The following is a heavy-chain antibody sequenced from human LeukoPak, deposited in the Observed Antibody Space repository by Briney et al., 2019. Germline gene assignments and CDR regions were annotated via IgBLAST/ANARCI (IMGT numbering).Heavy chain of an antibody. D-gene: IGHD3-3*01. Sequence: GGSLRLSCAASGFTFDDYGMSWVRQAPGKGLEWVSGINWNGGSTGYADSVKGRFTISRDNAKNSLYLQMNSLRAEDTALYYCARELKADFWSGFSPYYYYYMDVWGKGTTVTVSS. CDR2: INWNGGST. J-gene: IGHJ6*03. CDR1: GFTFDDYG. V-gene: IGHV3-20*04. CDR3: ARELKADFWSGFSPYYYYYMDV.